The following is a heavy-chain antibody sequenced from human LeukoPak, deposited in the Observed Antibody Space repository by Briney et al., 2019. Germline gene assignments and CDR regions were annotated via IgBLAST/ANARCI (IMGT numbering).Heavy chain of an antibody. D-gene: IGHD5-18*01. CDR3: ARTRGYSYGYDY. CDR2: IYYSGST. Sequence: SETLSLTCTVSGGSISSYYWSWIRQPPGKGLEWIGYIYYSGSTNYNPSLKSRVTISVDTSKNQFSLKLSSVTAADTAVYYCARTRGYSYGYDYWGQGTLVTVSS. V-gene: IGHV4-59*01. CDR1: GGSISSYY. J-gene: IGHJ4*02.